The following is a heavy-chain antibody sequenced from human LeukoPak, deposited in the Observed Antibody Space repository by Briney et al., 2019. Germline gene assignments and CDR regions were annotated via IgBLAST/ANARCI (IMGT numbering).Heavy chain of an antibody. Sequence: PSETLSLTCAVYGGSFSGYYWSWIRQPPGKGLEWIGEINHSGSTNYNPSLKSRVTISVDTSKNQFSLKLSSVTAADTAVYYCAGEGGRGYSYGYLGYFDYWGQGTLVTVSS. CDR2: INHSGST. CDR1: GGSFSGYY. D-gene: IGHD5-18*01. V-gene: IGHV4-34*01. J-gene: IGHJ4*02. CDR3: AGEGGRGYSYGYLGYFDY.